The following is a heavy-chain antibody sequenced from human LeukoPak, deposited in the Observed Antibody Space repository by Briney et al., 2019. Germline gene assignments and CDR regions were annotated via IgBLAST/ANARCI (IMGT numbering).Heavy chain of an antibody. CDR1: GGSISSYY. Sequence: PSETLSHTCTVSGGSISSYYWSWIRQPPGKGLEWIGYIYYSGSTNYNPSLKSRVTISVDTSKNQFSLKLSSVTAADTAVYYCARDSYSSSLDYWGQGTLVTVSS. CDR2: IYYSGST. D-gene: IGHD6-13*01. J-gene: IGHJ4*02. CDR3: ARDSYSSSLDY. V-gene: IGHV4-59*01.